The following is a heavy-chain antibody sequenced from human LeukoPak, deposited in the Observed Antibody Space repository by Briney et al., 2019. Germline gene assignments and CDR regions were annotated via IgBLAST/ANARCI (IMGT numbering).Heavy chain of an antibody. CDR1: GGSISSYY. Sequence: PSETLSLTCTVSGGSISSYYWSWIRQPPGKGLEWIGYIYYSGSTNYNPSLKSRVTISVDTSNNQFSLKLSSVTAADTAVYYCARGRVVPAAMGFDYWGQGTLVTVSS. V-gene: IGHV4-59*01. D-gene: IGHD2-2*01. J-gene: IGHJ4*02. CDR2: IYYSGST. CDR3: ARGRVVPAAMGFDY.